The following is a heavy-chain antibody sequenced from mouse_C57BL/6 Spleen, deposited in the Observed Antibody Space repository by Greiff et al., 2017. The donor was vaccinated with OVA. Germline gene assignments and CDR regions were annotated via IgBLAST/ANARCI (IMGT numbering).Heavy chain of an antibody. J-gene: IGHJ2*01. V-gene: IGHV14-4*01. Sequence: EVQLQQSGAELVRPGASVKLSCTASGFNIKDDYMHWVKQRPEQGLEWIGWIEPENGDTEYASKFQGKATITADTSSNTAYLQLSSLTSEDTAVYYCTSQAEDFDYWGQGTTLTVSS. CDR2: IEPENGDT. CDR3: TSQAEDFDY. D-gene: IGHD3-2*02. CDR1: GFNIKDDY.